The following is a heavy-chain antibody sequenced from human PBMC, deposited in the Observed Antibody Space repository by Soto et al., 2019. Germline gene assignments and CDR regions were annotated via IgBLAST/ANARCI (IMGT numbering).Heavy chain of an antibody. J-gene: IGHJ5*01. Sequence: QVQLVESGGGVVQPGRSLRLTCAASGFIFSGSGMHWVRQAPGKGLEWVALVSNDGIRKYYGDSVKGRFTIYRDNAENTLYLQMNSLRAEDTAVYYCARWDGGSMYDNSGKYDSWGQGTLVTVSS. CDR1: GFIFSGSG. CDR2: VSNDGIRK. D-gene: IGHD3-22*01. CDR3: ARWDGGSMYDNSGKYDS. V-gene: IGHV3-30*03.